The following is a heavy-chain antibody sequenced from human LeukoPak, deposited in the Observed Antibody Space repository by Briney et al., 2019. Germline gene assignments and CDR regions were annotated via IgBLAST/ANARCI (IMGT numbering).Heavy chain of an antibody. D-gene: IGHD5-24*01. CDR3: TRDAYNYNDFDY. Sequence: GRSLRLSCEVSEFTFSHFAMHWVRQAPGKGLEWVAVVSSHGNDGFYADSVKGRFTISRDSSKNTLYLQIDSVRPEDTAIYYCTRDAYNYNDFDYWGQGTLVTVSS. CDR2: VSSHGNDG. CDR1: EFTFSHFA. J-gene: IGHJ4*02. V-gene: IGHV3-30*01.